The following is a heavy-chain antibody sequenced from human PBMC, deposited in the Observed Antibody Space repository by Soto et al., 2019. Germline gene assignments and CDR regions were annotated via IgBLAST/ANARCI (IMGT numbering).Heavy chain of an antibody. J-gene: IGHJ4*02. D-gene: IGHD5-18*01. V-gene: IGHV3-23*01. CDR3: AKVLGYSYGPIPGAYYFDY. Sequence: GGSLRLSCAASGFTFSSYAMSWVRQAPGKGLEWVSAISGSGGSTYYADSVKGRFTISRDNSKNTLYLQMNSLRAEDTAVYYCAKVLGYSYGPIPGAYYFDYWGQGTLVTVSS. CDR1: GFTFSSYA. CDR2: ISGSGGST.